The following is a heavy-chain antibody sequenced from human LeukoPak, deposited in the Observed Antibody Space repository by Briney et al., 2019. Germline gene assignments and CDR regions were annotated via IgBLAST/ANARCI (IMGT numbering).Heavy chain of an antibody. CDR1: GFTFSSYS. D-gene: IGHD3-3*01. J-gene: IGHJ4*02. CDR2: ISSSSSYI. CDR3: ARVGVDLFDY. V-gene: IGHV3-21*01. Sequence: GGSLRLSCAASGFTFSSYSMNWVRQAPGKGPEWVSSISSSSSYIYYADSVKGRFTISRDNAKNSLYLQMNSLRAEDTAVYYCARVGVDLFDYWGQGTLVTVSS.